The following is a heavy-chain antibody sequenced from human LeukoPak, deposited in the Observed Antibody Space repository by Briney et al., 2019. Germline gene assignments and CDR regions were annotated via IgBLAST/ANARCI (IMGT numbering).Heavy chain of an antibody. CDR2: IYHSGST. CDR1: GYSISSGYY. D-gene: IGHD5-18*01. Sequence: SETLSLTCTVSGYSISSGYYWGWIRQPPGKGLEWIGSIYHSGSTYYNPSLKSRVTISVDTSKNQFSLKLSSVTAADTAVYHCARGFVDTAMDYLAYFDYWGQGTLVTVSS. V-gene: IGHV4-38-2*02. J-gene: IGHJ4*02. CDR3: ARGFVDTAMDYLAYFDY.